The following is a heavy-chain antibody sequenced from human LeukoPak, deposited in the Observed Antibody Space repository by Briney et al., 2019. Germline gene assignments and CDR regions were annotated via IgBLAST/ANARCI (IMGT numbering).Heavy chain of an antibody. CDR3: ARDRRRDLLHAFDI. CDR2: IDYSGST. J-gene: IGHJ3*02. Sequence: SETLSLTCTVSGGTISSYYWSWIRQPPGKGLEWIAYIDYSGSTNYNPSLKSRVTISVDASKNQFSLKLSSVTAADTAVYYCARDRRRDLLHAFDIWGQGTMVTVSS. V-gene: IGHV4-59*01. D-gene: IGHD1-26*01. CDR1: GGTISSYY.